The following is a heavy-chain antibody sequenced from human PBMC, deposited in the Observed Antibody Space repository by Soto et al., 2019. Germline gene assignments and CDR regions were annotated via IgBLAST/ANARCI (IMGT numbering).Heavy chain of an antibody. D-gene: IGHD1-26*01. J-gene: IGHJ6*02. V-gene: IGHV1-69*13. Sequence: GASVKVSCKASGGTFSSYAISWVRQAPGQGLEWMGGIIPIFGTANYAQKFQGRVTITADESTSTAYMELSSLRSEDTAVYYCASMSGSVGYYYYGMDVWGQGTTVTVSS. CDR1: GGTFSSYA. CDR2: IIPIFGTA. CDR3: ASMSGSVGYYYYGMDV.